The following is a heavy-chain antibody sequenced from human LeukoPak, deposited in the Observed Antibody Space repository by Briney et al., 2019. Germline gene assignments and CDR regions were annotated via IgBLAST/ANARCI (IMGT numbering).Heavy chain of an antibody. J-gene: IGHJ5*02. Sequence: GSLRLSCAASGFTFSSYAMSWIRQPPGKGLEWIGSIYYSGSTYYNPSLKSRVTISVDTSKNQFSLKLSSVTAADTAVYYCARREIYDILTLDPWGQGTLVTVSS. D-gene: IGHD3-9*01. CDR3: ARREIYDILTLDP. V-gene: IGHV4-39*01. CDR1: GFTFSSYA. CDR2: IYYSGST.